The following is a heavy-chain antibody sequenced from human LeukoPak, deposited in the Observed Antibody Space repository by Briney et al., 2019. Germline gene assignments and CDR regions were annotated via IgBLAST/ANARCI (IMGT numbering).Heavy chain of an antibody. CDR2: IYYSGST. D-gene: IGHD3-22*01. CDR3: ASLTTADAFDI. Sequence: SETLSLTCAVYGGSFSGYYWSWIRQPPGKGLEWIGYIYYSGSTNYNPSLKSRVTISVDTSKNQFSLKLSSVTAADTAVFYCASLTTADAFDIWGQGTMVTVSS. J-gene: IGHJ3*02. V-gene: IGHV4-59*01. CDR1: GGSFSGYY.